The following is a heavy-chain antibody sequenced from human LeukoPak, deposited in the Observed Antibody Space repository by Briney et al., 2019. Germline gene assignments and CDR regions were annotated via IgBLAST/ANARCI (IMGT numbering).Heavy chain of an antibody. CDR2: IYSDGSP. V-gene: IGHV3-53*01. CDR3: AREASAFDT. D-gene: IGHD5-12*01. Sequence: GGSLRLSCAASGFTVSSNYMSWVRQAPGKGLEWVSIIYSDGSPYYADSVKGRFTISRDNSKNTLYLQMNSLRAEDTAVYYCAREASAFDTWGQGTMVTVSS. J-gene: IGHJ3*02. CDR1: GFTVSSNY.